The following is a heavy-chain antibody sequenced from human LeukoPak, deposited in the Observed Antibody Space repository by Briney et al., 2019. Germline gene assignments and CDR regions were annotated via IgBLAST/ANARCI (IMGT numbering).Heavy chain of an antibody. CDR2: INPNSGGT. Sequence: ASVKVSCEASGYVFTGYYMHWVRQAPGQGLEWMGWINPNSGGTKYAQKFQGRVTMTRDTSISTAYMELSRLRSDDTAVYYCAFFEYSSSSSHYWGQGTLVTVSS. CDR1: GYVFTGYY. J-gene: IGHJ4*02. V-gene: IGHV1-2*02. D-gene: IGHD6-6*01. CDR3: AFFEYSSSSSHY.